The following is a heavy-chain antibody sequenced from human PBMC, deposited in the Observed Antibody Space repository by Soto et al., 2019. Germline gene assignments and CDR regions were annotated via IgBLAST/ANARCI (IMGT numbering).Heavy chain of an antibody. CDR2: IYPGDSDT. CDR1: GYSFTSYW. CDR3: ARSGGGQKQKTPKYYYGRDV. V-gene: IGHV5-51*01. Sequence: RGESLKISCKGSGYSFTSYWIGWLRQMPGKGLELMGIIYPGDSDTRYSPSFQGQVTISADKSISTAYLQWSSLKASDTAMYYCARSGGGQKQKTPKYYYGRDVWGQGTTVTVSS. J-gene: IGHJ6*02. D-gene: IGHD3-10*01.